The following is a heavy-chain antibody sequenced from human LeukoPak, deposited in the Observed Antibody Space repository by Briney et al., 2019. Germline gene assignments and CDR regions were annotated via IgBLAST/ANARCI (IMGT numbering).Heavy chain of an antibody. Sequence: GGSLRLSCAASGFIFNDYYMSWIRQAAGKGLEWVAYISSGGDIIYYADSVKGRFTISSDSAKKSVNLQMNSLRAEDTAVYYCARYAVRENCYFDLWGRGTLVTVSS. CDR1: GFIFNDYY. V-gene: IGHV3-11*01. CDR2: ISSGGDII. CDR3: ARYAVRENCYFDL. J-gene: IGHJ2*01. D-gene: IGHD2/OR15-2a*01.